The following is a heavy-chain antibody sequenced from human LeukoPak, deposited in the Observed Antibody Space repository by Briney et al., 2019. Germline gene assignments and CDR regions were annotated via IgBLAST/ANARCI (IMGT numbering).Heavy chain of an antibody. V-gene: IGHV1-18*01. CDR2: ITTYNGDT. D-gene: IGHD5-18*01. Sequence: ASVKVSCKTSGYTFTNYGINWVRQAPGQGLEWIGWITTYNGDTNYAQKLQGRVTMTTDTSTSTAYMELRSLRSDDTAVYYCARGSSYGFSMGYWGQGTLVTVSS. J-gene: IGHJ4*02. CDR3: ARGSSYGFSMGY. CDR1: GYTFTNYG.